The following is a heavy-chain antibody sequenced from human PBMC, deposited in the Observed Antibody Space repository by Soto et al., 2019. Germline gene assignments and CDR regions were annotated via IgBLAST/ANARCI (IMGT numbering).Heavy chain of an antibody. D-gene: IGHD3-22*01. CDR1: GVSISSGKW. Sequence: SETLSLTCTISGVSISSGKWWSWVRQTLGEGLEWIGEIFHTGNTDYKPSLKSRVSILVDKSKNQFSLNLDSVTAADTAVYYCARNLFDSRGYPPEVWGQGILVTVSS. J-gene: IGHJ4*02. CDR2: IFHTGNT. CDR3: ARNLFDSRGYPPEV. V-gene: IGHV4-4*02.